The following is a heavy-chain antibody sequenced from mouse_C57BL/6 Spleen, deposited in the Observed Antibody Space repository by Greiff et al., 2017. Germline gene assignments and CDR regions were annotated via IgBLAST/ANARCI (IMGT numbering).Heavy chain of an antibody. CDR1: GYAFSSSW. V-gene: IGHV1-82*01. Sequence: QVQLQQSGPELVKPGASVKISCKASGYAFSSSWMNWVKQRPGKGLEWIGRIYPGDGDTNYNGKFKGKATLTADKSSSTAYMQLSSLTSEDSAVYFCARDYGGYYFDYWGQGTTLTVSS. CDR3: ARDYGGYYFDY. D-gene: IGHD1-1*01. J-gene: IGHJ2*01. CDR2: IYPGDGDT.